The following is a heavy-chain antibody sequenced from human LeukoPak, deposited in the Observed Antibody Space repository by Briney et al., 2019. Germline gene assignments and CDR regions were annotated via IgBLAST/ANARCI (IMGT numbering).Heavy chain of an antibody. J-gene: IGHJ4*02. D-gene: IGHD6-13*01. V-gene: IGHV1-46*03. Sequence: ASVKVSRKASGYTFTSYYMHWVRQAPGQGLEWMGIINPSGGSTSYAQKFQGKVTMTRDTSTSTVYMELSSLRSEDTAVYYCARDQNSSSWEGVLDYWGQGTLVTVSS. CDR1: GYTFTSYY. CDR3: ARDQNSSSWEGVLDY. CDR2: INPSGGST.